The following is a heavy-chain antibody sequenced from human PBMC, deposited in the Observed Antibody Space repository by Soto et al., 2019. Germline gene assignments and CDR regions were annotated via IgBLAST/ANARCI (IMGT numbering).Heavy chain of an antibody. V-gene: IGHV4-59*02. J-gene: IGHJ5*02. Sequence: SGTMSLTWFVCGGRVTTQQWSWNRKIPGQGLKWIAYTYYTGNTNYNHSRQSGVTSSLDTPKKQWSLKLTSMTAAGTAVYYCGRDIHPAFTPYFAPWVQGTRVTAPQ. CDR3: GRDIHPAFTPYFAP. CDR1: GGRVTTQQ. CDR2: TYYTGNT.